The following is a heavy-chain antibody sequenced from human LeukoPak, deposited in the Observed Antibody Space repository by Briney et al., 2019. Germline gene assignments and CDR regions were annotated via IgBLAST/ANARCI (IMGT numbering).Heavy chain of an antibody. CDR3: ASRGIQLCSLPGYYYYMDV. V-gene: IGHV1-69*06. D-gene: IGHD5-18*01. J-gene: IGHJ6*03. Sequence: SVKVSCKASGGTFSSYAISWVRQAPGQGLEWMGGIIPIFGTANYAQKFQGRVTITADKSTSTAYMELSSLRSEDTAVYYCASRGIQLCSLPGYYYYMDVWGKGTTVTVSS. CDR2: IIPIFGTA. CDR1: GGTFSSYA.